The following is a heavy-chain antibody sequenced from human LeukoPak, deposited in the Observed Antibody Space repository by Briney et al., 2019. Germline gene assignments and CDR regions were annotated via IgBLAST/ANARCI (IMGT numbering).Heavy chain of an antibody. CDR1: GGTFSNYG. V-gene: IGHV1-69*05. CDR3: ARMSTNMYYYFYMDV. CDR2: IISIFGTT. D-gene: IGHD2/OR15-2a*01. Sequence: ASVTVSCKASGGTFSNYGISWVRQPPGQGLEWMGWIISIFGTTKYAQKFQSRVTITRDDSTSTAYMELSSLRSDDTAVYYCARMSTNMYYYFYMDVWGKGTTVTVSS. J-gene: IGHJ6*03.